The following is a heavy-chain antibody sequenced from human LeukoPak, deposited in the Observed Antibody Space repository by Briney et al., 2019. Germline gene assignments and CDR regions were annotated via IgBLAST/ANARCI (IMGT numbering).Heavy chain of an antibody. Sequence: GASVEVSCKASGYSFTAYYIYWIRHSPAEGFEWMGWINPNTGGTNYAGKFHGRVIMTRDTSIDTAYMELSSVTSDDTAVYYCTRGTPWFDPWGQGTLVTVSS. D-gene: IGHD4-23*01. CDR1: GYSFTAYY. J-gene: IGHJ5*02. CDR2: INPNTGGT. CDR3: TRGTPWFDP. V-gene: IGHV1-2*02.